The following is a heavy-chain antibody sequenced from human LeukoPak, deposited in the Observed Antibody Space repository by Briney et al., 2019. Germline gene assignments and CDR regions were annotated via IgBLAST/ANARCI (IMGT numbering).Heavy chain of an antibody. CDR2: INPSGGST. J-gene: IGHJ4*02. CDR3: AREEYSYVPGGLEYYFDY. CDR1: GYTFTSYY. D-gene: IGHD5-18*01. Sequence: EASVKVSCKASGYTFTSYYMHWVRQAPGQGLEWMGIINPSGGSTSYAQKFQGRVTMTRDTSTSTVYMELSSLRSEDTAVYYCAREEYSYVPGGLEYYFDYWGQGTLVTVSS. V-gene: IGHV1-46*01.